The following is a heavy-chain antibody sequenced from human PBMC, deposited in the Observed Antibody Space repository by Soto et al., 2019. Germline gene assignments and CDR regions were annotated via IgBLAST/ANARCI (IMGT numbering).Heavy chain of an antibody. D-gene: IGHD5-12*01. V-gene: IGHV3-30-3*01. Sequence: GGSLRLSCAASGFTFSSYAMHWVRQAPGKGLEWVAVISYDGSNKYYADSVKGRFTISRDNSKNTLYLQMNSLRAEDTAVYYCARDRSGYDGEDYFDYWGQGTLVTVSS. J-gene: IGHJ4*02. CDR2: ISYDGSNK. CDR1: GFTFSSYA. CDR3: ARDRSGYDGEDYFDY.